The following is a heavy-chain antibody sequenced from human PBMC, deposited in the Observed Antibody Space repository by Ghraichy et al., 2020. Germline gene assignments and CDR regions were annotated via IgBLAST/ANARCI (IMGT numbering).Heavy chain of an antibody. CDR1: GFTFSSYS. CDR3: ARDFVSSGWYPYYYYGMDV. V-gene: IGHV3-48*02. J-gene: IGHJ6*02. Sequence: LSLTCAASGFTFSSYSMNWVRQAPGKGLEWVSYISSSSSTIYYADSVKGRFTISRDNAKNSLYLQMNSLRDEDTAVYYCARDFVSSGWYPYYYYGMDVWGQGTTVTVSS. D-gene: IGHD6-19*01. CDR2: ISSSSSTI.